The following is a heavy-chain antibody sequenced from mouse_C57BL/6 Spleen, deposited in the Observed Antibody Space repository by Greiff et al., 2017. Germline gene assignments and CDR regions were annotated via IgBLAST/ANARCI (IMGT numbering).Heavy chain of an antibody. Sequence: EVKVVESGGDLVKPGGSLQLSCAASGFTFSSYGMSWVRQTPDKRLEWVATISSGGSYTYYPDSVKGRFTISSDNAKNTLYLQMSSLKSEDTAMYYCARQRELVWYVDVWGTGTTVTVSS. D-gene: IGHD4-1*01. V-gene: IGHV5-6*01. CDR1: GFTFSSYG. CDR3: ARQRELVWYVDV. CDR2: ISSGGSYT. J-gene: IGHJ1*03.